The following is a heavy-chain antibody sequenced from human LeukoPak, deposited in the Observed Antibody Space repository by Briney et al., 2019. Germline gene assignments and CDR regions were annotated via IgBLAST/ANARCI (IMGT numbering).Heavy chain of an antibody. D-gene: IGHD6-19*01. J-gene: IGHJ3*02. CDR1: GFTFSSYS. Sequence: GGSLRLSCAASGFTFSSYSMNWVRQAPGKGLEWVSSISSSSSYIYYADSVKGRFTISRDNAKNSLYLQMNSLRAEDTAVYYCAKTREQWLVPSAFDIWGQGTMVTVSS. CDR3: AKTREQWLVPSAFDI. V-gene: IGHV3-21*01. CDR2: ISSSSSYI.